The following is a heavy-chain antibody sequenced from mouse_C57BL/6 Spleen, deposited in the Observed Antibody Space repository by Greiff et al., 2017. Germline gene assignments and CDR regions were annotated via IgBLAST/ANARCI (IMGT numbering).Heavy chain of an antibody. CDR1: GFSLTSYA. Sequence: VKLVESGPGLVAPSQSLSITCTVSGFSLTSYAISWVRQPPGKGLEWLGVIWTGGGTNYNSALKSRLSISKDNSKSQVFLKMNSLQTDDTARYYCARLTGTGTYYFDYWGQGTTLTVSS. J-gene: IGHJ2*01. V-gene: IGHV2-9-1*01. CDR2: IWTGGGT. D-gene: IGHD4-1*01. CDR3: ARLTGTGTYYFDY.